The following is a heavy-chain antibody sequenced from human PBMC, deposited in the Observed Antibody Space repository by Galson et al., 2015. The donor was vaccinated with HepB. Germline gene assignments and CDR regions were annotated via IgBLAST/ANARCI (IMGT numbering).Heavy chain of an antibody. V-gene: IGHV2-26*01. D-gene: IGHD6-6*01. CDR1: GFSLSNARMG. Sequence: PALVKPTQTLTLTCTVSGFSLSNARMGVSWIRQPPGKALEWLAHIFSNDEKSYSTSLKSRLTISKDTSKSQVVLTMTNMDPVDTATYYCARIVLYPWSGDSSSFVRIDPWGQGTLVTVSS. CDR2: IFSNDEK. J-gene: IGHJ5*02. CDR3: ARIVLYPWSGDSSSFVRIDP.